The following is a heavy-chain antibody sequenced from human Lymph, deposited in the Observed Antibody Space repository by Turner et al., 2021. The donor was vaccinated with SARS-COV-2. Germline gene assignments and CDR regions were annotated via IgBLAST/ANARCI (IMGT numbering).Heavy chain of an antibody. CDR1: GFTSSSHS. J-gene: IGHJ4*02. Sequence: EVQLVEAGGGLVTPGGSLGLCCAAPGFTSSSHSMNWLRQAPGKGLEWVSSITFTSSYIYYADSVKDRFTISRDNAKNSLYLQMNSLRAEDTAVYYCARGPPDFPYYFDYWGQGTLVTVSS. CDR2: ITFTSSYI. V-gene: IGHV3-21*01. D-gene: IGHD2-21*02. CDR3: ARGPPDFPYYFDY.